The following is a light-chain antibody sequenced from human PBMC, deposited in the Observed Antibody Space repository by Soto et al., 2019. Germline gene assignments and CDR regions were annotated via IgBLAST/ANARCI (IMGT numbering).Light chain of an antibody. CDR1: KSISSW. V-gene: IGKV1-5*03. Sequence: GDRVTITCRARKSISSWLAWYQQKPGKAPKLLIYKASSLESGVPSRFSGSGSGTDFTLTISSLEPEDFAVYYCQQRSNWPQTFGQGSKVDIK. CDR3: QQRSNWPQT. J-gene: IGKJ1*01. CDR2: KAS.